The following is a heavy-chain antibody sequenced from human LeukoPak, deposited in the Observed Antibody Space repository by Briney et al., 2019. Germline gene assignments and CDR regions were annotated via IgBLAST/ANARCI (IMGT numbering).Heavy chain of an antibody. CDR1: AVSFSGFY. V-gene: IGHV4-34*01. CDR3: ARGGGLRYFDWLFRPFDY. Sequence: SETLSLTCAVYAVSFSGFYWSWIRHPPGQGLEWIVEINHSGSTNYNPSLKSRVTISVDTSKNPFSLKLSSVTAADTAVYYCARGGGLRYFDWLFRPFDYWGQGTLVTVSS. J-gene: IGHJ4*02. D-gene: IGHD3-9*01. CDR2: INHSGST.